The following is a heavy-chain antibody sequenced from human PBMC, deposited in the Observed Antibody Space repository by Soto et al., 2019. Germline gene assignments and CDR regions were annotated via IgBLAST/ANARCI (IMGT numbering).Heavy chain of an antibody. CDR3: ARANSGYDSSGYYFWY. CDR1: GFTVSSNY. D-gene: IGHD3-22*01. CDR2: IYSGGST. J-gene: IGHJ4*02. Sequence: EVQLVESGGGLVQPGGSLRLSCAASGFTVSSNYMSWVRQAPGKGLEWVSVIYSGGSTYYADSVKGRFTIPRDNSKNTLYLQMNSLRAEDTAVYYCARANSGYDSSGYYFWYWGQGTLVTVSS. V-gene: IGHV3-66*01.